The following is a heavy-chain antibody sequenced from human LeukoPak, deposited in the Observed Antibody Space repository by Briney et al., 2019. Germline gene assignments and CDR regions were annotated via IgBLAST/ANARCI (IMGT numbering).Heavy chain of an antibody. V-gene: IGHV1-18*01. J-gene: IGHJ3*02. CDR1: GYTFTSYG. CDR3: ARDPPQDYYDSSGYYPDAFDI. D-gene: IGHD3-22*01. CDR2: ISAYNGNT. Sequence: EASVKVSCKASGYTFTSYGISWVRQAPGQGLEWIGWISAYNGNTNYAQKLQGRVTMTTDTSTSTAYMELRSLRSDDTAVYYCARDPPQDYYDSSGYYPDAFDIWGQGTMVTVSS.